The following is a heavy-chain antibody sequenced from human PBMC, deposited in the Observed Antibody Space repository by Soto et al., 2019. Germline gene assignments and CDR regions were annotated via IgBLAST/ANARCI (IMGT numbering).Heavy chain of an antibody. CDR2: IYYSGST. D-gene: IGHD2-2*01. CDR1: GGSISSSSYY. J-gene: IGHJ6*03. V-gene: IGHV4-39*01. CDR3: ARRPAAKNPYYYYMDV. Sequence: SETLSLTCTVSGGSISSSSYYWGWIRQPPGKGLEWIGSIYYSGSTSYNPSLKSRVTLSVDTSKNQFSLKLSSVTAADTAFYYCARRPAAKNPYYYYMDVWGKGTTVTVSS.